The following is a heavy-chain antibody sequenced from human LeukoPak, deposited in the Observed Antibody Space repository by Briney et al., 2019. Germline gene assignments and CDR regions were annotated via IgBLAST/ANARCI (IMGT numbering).Heavy chain of an antibody. J-gene: IGHJ4*02. V-gene: IGHV1-24*01. CDR3: ATTYTIFGVVTWPFDY. CDR2: FDPEDGET. Sequence: GASVKVSCKVSGYTLTELSMHWVRQAPGKGLEWMGGFDPEDGETIYAQKFQGRVTMTEDTSTDTAYMELSSLRSEDTAVYYCATTYTIFGVVTWPFDYWAREPWSPSPQ. D-gene: IGHD3-3*01. CDR1: GYTLTELS.